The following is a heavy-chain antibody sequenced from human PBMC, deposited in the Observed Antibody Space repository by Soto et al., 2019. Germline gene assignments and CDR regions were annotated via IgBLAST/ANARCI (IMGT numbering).Heavy chain of an antibody. CDR2: IYSGGST. V-gene: IGHV3-66*01. J-gene: IGHJ4*02. Sequence: GGSLRLSCAASGFTVSSNYMSWVRQAPGKGLEWVSLIYSGGSTYYADSVKGRFTISRDNSKNTLYLQMNSLRAEDTAVYYCARDRPYSDFRFVVWGQGTMVTVSS. CDR3: ARDRPYSDFRFVV. D-gene: IGHD3-3*01. CDR1: GFTVSSNY.